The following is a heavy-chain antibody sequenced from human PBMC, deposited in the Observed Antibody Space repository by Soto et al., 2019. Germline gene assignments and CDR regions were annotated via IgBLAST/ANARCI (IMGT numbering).Heavy chain of an antibody. CDR2: ISAYNGNT. CDR3: AVGVLEQWLVGSLDY. D-gene: IGHD6-19*01. Sequence: ASVKVSCKASGYTFTSYGISWVRQAHGQGLEWMGWISAYNGNTNYAQKLQGRVTMTTDTSTSTAYMELRSLRSDDTAVYYCAVGVLEQWLVGSLDYWGQGTLVTVSS. V-gene: IGHV1-18*01. CDR1: GYTFTSYG. J-gene: IGHJ4*02.